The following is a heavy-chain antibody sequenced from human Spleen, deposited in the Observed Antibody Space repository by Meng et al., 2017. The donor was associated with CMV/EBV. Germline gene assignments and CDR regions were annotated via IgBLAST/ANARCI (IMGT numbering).Heavy chain of an antibody. V-gene: IGHV3-23*01. CDR3: AKDSWSGYYISNYYGMDV. J-gene: IGHJ6*02. Sequence: GESLKISCAASGFTFSSYAMSWVRQAPGKGLEWVSAISGTVDTTYYADSVKGRFTISRDNSKDTLYLQMNSLRAEDMAVYYCAKDSWSGYYISNYYGMDVWGQGTTVTVSS. CDR1: GFTFSSYA. CDR2: ISGTVDTT. D-gene: IGHD3-3*01.